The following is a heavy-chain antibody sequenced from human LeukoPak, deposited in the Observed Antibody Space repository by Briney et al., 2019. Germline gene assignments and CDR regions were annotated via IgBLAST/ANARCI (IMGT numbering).Heavy chain of an antibody. V-gene: IGHV4-34*01. J-gene: IGHJ5*02. CDR2: INHSGST. D-gene: IGHD6-19*01. Sequence: PSETLSLTCAVYGGSFSGYYWSWIRQPPGKGLEWIGEINHSGSTNYNPSLKSRVTISVDTSKNQFSLKLSSVTAADTAVYYCTRGRLLYYMSSIAVAGNWFDPWGQGTLVTVSS. CDR1: GGSFSGYY. CDR3: TRGRLLYYMSSIAVAGNWFDP.